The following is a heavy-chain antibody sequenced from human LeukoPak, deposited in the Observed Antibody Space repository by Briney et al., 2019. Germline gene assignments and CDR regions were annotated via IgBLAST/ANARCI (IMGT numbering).Heavy chain of an antibody. CDR3: ARHLGAAGVLRFDP. J-gene: IGHJ5*02. D-gene: IGHD3-3*01. Sequence: PETLSLTCTVSGGSISNIYWSWIRQPPGKGLEWIGYIYYTGSTNYNPSLKSRVTMLIDTSMNHFSLTLTSVTAADTAVYYCARHLGAAGVLRFDPWGQGTLVTVSS. V-gene: IGHV4-59*08. CDR1: GGSISNIY. CDR2: IYYTGST.